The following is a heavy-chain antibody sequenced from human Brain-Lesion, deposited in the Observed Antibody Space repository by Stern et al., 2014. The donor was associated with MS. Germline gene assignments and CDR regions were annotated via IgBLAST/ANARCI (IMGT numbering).Heavy chain of an antibody. D-gene: IGHD2-8*02. V-gene: IGHV4-39*01. Sequence: QVQLQESGPGLVKPSETLSLTCAVSGDSISSYTHYWAWIRQPPGKGLEXIGRVHYSGATYYNPVIKSTVTISLDNTQNNLSLGLNSGPAADTAVYYCAKHACTGAACPFDLWGQGTLVTVSS. CDR2: VHYSGAT. CDR3: AKHACTGAACPFDL. CDR1: GDSISSYTHY. J-gene: IGHJ4*02.